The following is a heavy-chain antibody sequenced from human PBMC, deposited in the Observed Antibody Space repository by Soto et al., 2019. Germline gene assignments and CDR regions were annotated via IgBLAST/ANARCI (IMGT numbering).Heavy chain of an antibody. D-gene: IGHD3-22*01. CDR1: GYIFSDYC. CDR2: MNPDSGAT. Sequence: QVHLEQSAAAVKKPGASVKVSCKTSGYIFSDYCIHWVRQAPGQGLEWLGWMNPDSGATSYAPKFQGRVTLTRDPSVTTAYMELSGLMFDDTATYYCARDRSPVMSGYYYAWGQGTLLAVSS. CDR3: ARDRSPVMSGYYYA. V-gene: IGHV1-2*02. J-gene: IGHJ4*02.